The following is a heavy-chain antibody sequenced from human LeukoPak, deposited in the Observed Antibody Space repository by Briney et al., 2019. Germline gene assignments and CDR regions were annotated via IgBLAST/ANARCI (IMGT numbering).Heavy chain of an antibody. CDR1: GFTFSSYA. J-gene: IGHJ4*02. CDR2: ISYDGSNK. D-gene: IGHD1-7*01. V-gene: IGHV3-30-3*01. Sequence: GGSLRLSCAASGFTFSSYAMHWVRQAPGKGLEWVAVISYDGSNKYYADSVKGRFTISRDNSKNTLYLQMNSLRAEDTAVYYCAKVSSGTTVGSNFDYWGRGTLVTVSS. CDR3: AKVSSGTTVGSNFDY.